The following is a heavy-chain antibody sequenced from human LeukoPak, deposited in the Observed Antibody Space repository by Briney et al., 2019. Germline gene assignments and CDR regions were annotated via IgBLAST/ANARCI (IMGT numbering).Heavy chain of an antibody. D-gene: IGHD3-10*01. CDR1: GFTFNNYW. Sequence: GGSLRLPCAASGFTFNNYWMTWFRQAPGKGLEWVAYIKQDGTEIFYVDSVRGRFIVSRDNAENSLYLQMNSLRVEDTAVYYCARTPDGADYWGQGTLVTVSS. CDR2: IKQDGTEI. J-gene: IGHJ4*02. V-gene: IGHV3-7*01. CDR3: ARTPDGADY.